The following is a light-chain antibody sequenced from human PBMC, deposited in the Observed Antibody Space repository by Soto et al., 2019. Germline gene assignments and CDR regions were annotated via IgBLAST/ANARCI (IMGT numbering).Light chain of an antibody. CDR3: ISYAGSNNYV. CDR1: SRDVGGYNY. J-gene: IGLJ1*01. CDR2: EVS. Sequence: QSVLTQPPSASGSPGQSVTISCTGTSRDVGGYNYVSWYQQHPGKAPKLMIYEVSKLPSGVPDRFSGSKSGNTASLTVSGLQAEDEADYYCISYAGSNNYVFGTGTKLTVL. V-gene: IGLV2-8*01.